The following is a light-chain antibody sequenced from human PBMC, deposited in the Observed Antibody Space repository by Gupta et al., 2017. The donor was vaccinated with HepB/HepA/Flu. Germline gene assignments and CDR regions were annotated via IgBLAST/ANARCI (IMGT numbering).Light chain of an antibody. Sequence: QSALTQPAYVSGSPGQSITIYCTGTSSDVGGYNYVSWYQQNPGKAPKLMIYDVSNRPSGVSNRFSVSKSGNTASLTISGLQAEDEADYYCSSYTSSSTLVFGGGTKLTVL. CDR1: SSDVGGYNY. V-gene: IGLV2-14*01. CDR3: SSYTSSSTLV. J-gene: IGLJ2*01. CDR2: DVS.